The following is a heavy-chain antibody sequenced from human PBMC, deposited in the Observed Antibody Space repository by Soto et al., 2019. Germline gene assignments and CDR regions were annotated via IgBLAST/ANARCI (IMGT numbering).Heavy chain of an antibody. Sequence: SETLSLTCAVSGGSISSTNWWTWVRQSPGRGLEWIGEIYHSGTTNYSPSLKSRVNIAVDMSTNHFPLSLSSMTAADKAVYYCARGGGYDSFDFWGQGILVTVSS. CDR2: IYHSGTT. D-gene: IGHD3-22*01. CDR1: GGSISSTNW. V-gene: IGHV4-4*02. J-gene: IGHJ4*02. CDR3: ARGGGYDSFDF.